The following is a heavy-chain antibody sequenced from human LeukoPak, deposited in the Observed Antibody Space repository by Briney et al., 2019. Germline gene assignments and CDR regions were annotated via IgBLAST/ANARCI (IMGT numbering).Heavy chain of an antibody. CDR1: GFTVSSNY. V-gene: IGHV3-66*01. Sequence: DPGGSLRLSCAASGFTVSSNYMSWVRQAPGKGLEWVSVIYSGGSTYYADSVKGRFTISRDNSKNTLYLQLNSLRAEDSAVYYCARGVEYSGGWGYWGQGTLVTVSS. D-gene: IGHD6-19*01. CDR3: ARGVEYSGGWGY. J-gene: IGHJ4*02. CDR2: IYSGGST.